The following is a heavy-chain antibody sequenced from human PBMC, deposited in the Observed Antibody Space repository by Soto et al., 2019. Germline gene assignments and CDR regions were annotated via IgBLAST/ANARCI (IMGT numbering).Heavy chain of an antibody. CDR2: TYYRSRWYN. D-gene: IGHD1-7*01. V-gene: IGHV6-1*01. CDR1: GDSVSSNSAA. CDR3: AGTSSHQWYYMDV. Sequence: QTLSLTCAISGDSVSSNSAAWNWIRLSPSRGLEWLARTYYRSRWYNDYAVSVRSRITVNPDTSKNQFSLQLTSVTPDDTAVYYCAGTSSHQWYYMDVWGKGTTVTVSS. J-gene: IGHJ6*03.